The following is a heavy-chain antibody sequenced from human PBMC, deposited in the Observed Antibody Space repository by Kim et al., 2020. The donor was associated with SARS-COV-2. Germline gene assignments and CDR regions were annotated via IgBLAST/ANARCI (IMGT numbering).Heavy chain of an antibody. V-gene: IGHV4-39*07. CDR3: ARGPVGELLTGYRYYFDY. D-gene: IGHD3-9*01. J-gene: IGHJ4*02. Sequence: TSRVTISVDTSKNQFSMRLSSVTAADTAVYYCARGPVGELLTGYRYYFDYWGQASLVTVSS.